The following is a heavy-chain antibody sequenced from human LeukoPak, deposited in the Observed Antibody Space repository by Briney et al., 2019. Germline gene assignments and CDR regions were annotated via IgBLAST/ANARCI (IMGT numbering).Heavy chain of an antibody. CDR3: ARLKRGGGGRIAAAGNFDY. D-gene: IGHD6-13*01. CDR2: IYPCDSDT. CDR1: GYSFTSYW. Sequence: GESLKISCKGSGYSFTSYWIGWVRQMPGKGLEWMGIIYPCDSDTRYSPSFQGQVTISADKSISTAYLQWSSLKASDTAMYYCARLKRGGGGRIAAAGNFDYWGQGTLVTVSS. V-gene: IGHV5-51*01. J-gene: IGHJ4*02.